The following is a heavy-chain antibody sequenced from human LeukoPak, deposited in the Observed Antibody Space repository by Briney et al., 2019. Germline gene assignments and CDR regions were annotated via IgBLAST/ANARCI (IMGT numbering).Heavy chain of an antibody. D-gene: IGHD4-17*01. CDR1: GGSFSGYY. CDR3: ATLRDYGDYTPFDY. J-gene: IGHJ4*02. CDR2: INHSGST. V-gene: IGHV4-34*01. Sequence: SETLSLTCAVYGGSFSGYYWSWIRQPPRKGLEWIGEINHSGSTNYNPSLKSRVTISVDTSKNQFSLKLSSVTAADTAVYYCATLRDYGDYTPFDYWGQGTLVTVSS.